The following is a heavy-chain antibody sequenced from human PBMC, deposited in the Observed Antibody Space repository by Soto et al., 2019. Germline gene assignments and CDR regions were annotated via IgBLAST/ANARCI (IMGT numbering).Heavy chain of an antibody. V-gene: IGHV1-69*06. CDR3: ARGLAKTTVVTRAFDY. J-gene: IGHJ4*02. Sequence: SVKVSCKASGGTPTISSHGISWVRQAPGQGLEWMGGIIPIFGTANYAQKFQGRVTITADKSTSTAYMELSSLRSEDTAVYYCARGLAKTTVVTRAFDYWGQGTLVTVSS. D-gene: IGHD4-17*01. CDR1: GGTPTISSHG. CDR2: IIPIFGTA.